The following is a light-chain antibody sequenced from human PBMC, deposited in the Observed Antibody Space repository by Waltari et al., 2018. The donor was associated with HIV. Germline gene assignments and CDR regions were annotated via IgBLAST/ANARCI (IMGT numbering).Light chain of an antibody. CDR3: CSCPRSGIRYV. CDR2: DVT. V-gene: IGLV2-23*02. J-gene: IGLJ1*01. CDR1: SSNVGSDDL. Sequence: QSALTQPASVSGSPGQSITISCTGTSSNVGSDDLVSWYQQHPGEAPKLILYDVTKRPSGVSNRFSGSTSGNTASLTISGLQAEDEADYYCCSCPRSGIRYVFGTGTKVTVL.